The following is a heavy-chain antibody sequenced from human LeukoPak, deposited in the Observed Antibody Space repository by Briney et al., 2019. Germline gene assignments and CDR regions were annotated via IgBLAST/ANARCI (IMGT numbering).Heavy chain of an antibody. J-gene: IGHJ6*03. Sequence: RASVKVSCKASGYTFTGYYMHWVRQAPGQGLEWMGWINPNSGGTNYAQKFQGRVTMTRDTSISTAYMELSRLRSDDTAVYYCAFWSGYQPQGYYYYMDVWGKGTTVTVSS. V-gene: IGHV1-2*02. CDR1: GYTFTGYY. CDR3: AFWSGYQPQGYYYYMDV. D-gene: IGHD3-3*01. CDR2: INPNSGGT.